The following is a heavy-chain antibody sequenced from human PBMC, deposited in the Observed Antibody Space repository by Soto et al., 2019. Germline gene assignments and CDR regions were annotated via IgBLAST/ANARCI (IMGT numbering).Heavy chain of an antibody. V-gene: IGHV1-8*01. CDR1: GYTFTSYD. CDR2: MNPNSGNT. Sequence: QVQLVQSGAEVKKPGASVKVSCKASGYTFTSYDINWVRQATGQGLEWMGWMNPNSGNTGYAQKFQGRVTMNRNTSISTAYMELSSLRSEDTAVYYCARGGKGYCSGGSCYSGSYYYMDVWGKGTTVTVSS. D-gene: IGHD2-15*01. J-gene: IGHJ6*03. CDR3: ARGGKGYCSGGSCYSGSYYYMDV.